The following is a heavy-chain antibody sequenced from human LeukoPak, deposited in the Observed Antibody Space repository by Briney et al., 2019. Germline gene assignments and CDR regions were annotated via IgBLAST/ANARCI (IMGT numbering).Heavy chain of an antibody. CDR3: AHKGRGSGSYNM. D-gene: IGHD3-10*01. CDR2: NYWNNDK. Sequence: TLSLTCTVSGGSISSSSYYWGWIRQPPGKALEWLAVNYWNNDKSYSPSLKSRLTMAKDTSKNQVVLIMTNMDPVDTATYYCAHKGRGSGSYNMWGQGILVTVSS. CDR1: GGSISSSSYY. J-gene: IGHJ4*02. V-gene: IGHV2-5*01.